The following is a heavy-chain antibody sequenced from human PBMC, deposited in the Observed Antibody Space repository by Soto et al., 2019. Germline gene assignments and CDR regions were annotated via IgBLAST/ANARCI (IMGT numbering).Heavy chain of an antibody. D-gene: IGHD3-10*02. Sequence: SETLSLTCTVSGGSISSGGYYWSWIRQQPGKGLEWIGYIYYSGSTYYNPSLKSRVTISVDTSKNQFSLKLSSVTAADTAVYYFASCAWSYHFFCDMDVGGQGATVTVSS. V-gene: IGHV4-31*03. CDR1: GGSISSGGYY. CDR3: ASCAWSYHFFCDMDV. CDR2: IYYSGST. J-gene: IGHJ6*02.